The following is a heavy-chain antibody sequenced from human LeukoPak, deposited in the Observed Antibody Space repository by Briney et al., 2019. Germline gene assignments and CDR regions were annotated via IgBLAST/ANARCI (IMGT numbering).Heavy chain of an antibody. V-gene: IGHV4-59*01. CDR2: IYYSGST. Sequence: SETLSLTCTVSGGSIRSYYWSWIRQPPGKGLEWIGYIYYSGSTNYNPSLKSRVTISVDTSKNQFSLKLSSVTAADTAVYYCARDRYGDPFDYWGQGTLVTVSS. CDR3: ARDRYGDPFDY. CDR1: GGSIRSYY. J-gene: IGHJ4*02. D-gene: IGHD4-17*01.